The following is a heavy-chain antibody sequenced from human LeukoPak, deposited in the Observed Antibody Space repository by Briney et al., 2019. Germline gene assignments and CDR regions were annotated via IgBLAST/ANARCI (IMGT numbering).Heavy chain of an antibody. V-gene: IGHV4-4*02. J-gene: IGHJ3*02. CDR3: ARSGYSYGADSLDI. Sequence: SETLSLTCAVSGGSISSSNWRSWVRQPPGKGLEWIGEIYHSGSTNYNPSLKSRVTISVDTSKNQFSLKLRSVTAADTAVYYCARSGYSYGADSLDIWGQGTMVTVSS. D-gene: IGHD5-18*01. CDR2: IYHSGST. CDR1: GGSISSSNW.